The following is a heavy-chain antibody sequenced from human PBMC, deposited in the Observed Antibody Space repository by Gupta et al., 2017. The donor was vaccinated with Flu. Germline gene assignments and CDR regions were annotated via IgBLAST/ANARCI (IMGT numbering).Heavy chain of an antibody. CDR2: GST. V-gene: IGHV4-59*01. CDR3: AREKEGSGGWFDP. D-gene: IGHD6-19*01. Sequence: GSTNYNPSLKSRVTISVDTSKNQFSLKLSSVTAADTAVYYCAREKEGSGGWFDPWGQGTLVTVSS. J-gene: IGHJ5*02.